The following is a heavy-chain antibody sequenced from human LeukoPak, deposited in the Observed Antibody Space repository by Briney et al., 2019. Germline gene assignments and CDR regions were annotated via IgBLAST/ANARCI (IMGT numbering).Heavy chain of an antibody. D-gene: IGHD5-12*01. CDR2: INPNSGGT. J-gene: IGHJ4*02. Sequence: ASVKVSCKASGYTFTGYYMHWVRQAPGQGLEWMGWINPNSGGTDYAQKFQGRVTMARDTSISTAYMELSSLTSDDTAVYYCSRGRADGYSGYDFGDYWGQGTLITVSS. CDR3: SRGRADGYSGYDFGDY. CDR1: GYTFTGYY. V-gene: IGHV1-2*02.